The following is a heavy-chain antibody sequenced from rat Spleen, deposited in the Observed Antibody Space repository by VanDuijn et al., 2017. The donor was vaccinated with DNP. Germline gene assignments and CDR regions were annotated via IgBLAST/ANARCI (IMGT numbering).Heavy chain of an antibody. CDR3: ARGLNYGGYIYSWYFDF. Sequence: EVQLQESGPGLVKPSQSLSLTCSVTGSSITSNYWGWIRKFPGNKMEWIGYINYSGTTAYNPSLRSRISITRDTSKNQFFLQLNSVTTEDTATYYCARGLNYGGYIYSWYFDFWGPGTMVTVSS. CDR2: INYSGTT. CDR1: GSSITSNY. V-gene: IGHV3-1*01. J-gene: IGHJ1*01. D-gene: IGHD1-11*01.